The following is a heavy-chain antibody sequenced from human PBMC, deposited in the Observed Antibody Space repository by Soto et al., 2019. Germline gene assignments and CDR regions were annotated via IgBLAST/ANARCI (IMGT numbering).Heavy chain of an antibody. V-gene: IGHV4-31*03. CDR2: ISYSGST. Sequence: QVQLQESGPGLVKPSQTLSLTCPVSGASISSRGFDWTWIRQLPGKGLEWIGYISYSGSTNYSPSLESRHNISIDTSDNLFSLKLTSGTATNTAVYYCAKQSTVTGHYDFDSWGKGTLVTVAT. CDR1: GASISSRGFD. CDR3: AKQSTVTGHYDFDS. D-gene: IGHD4-17*01. J-gene: IGHJ5*01.